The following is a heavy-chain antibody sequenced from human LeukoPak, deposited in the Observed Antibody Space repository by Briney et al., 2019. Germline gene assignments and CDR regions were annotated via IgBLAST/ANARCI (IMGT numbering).Heavy chain of an antibody. CDR1: GGSISSGAYY. CDR2: INHSGST. D-gene: IGHD6-13*01. Sequence: SETLSLTCTVSGGSISSGAYYWSWIRQHPGKGLEWIGEINHSGSTNYNPSLKSRVTISVDTSKNQFSLKLSSVTAADTAVYYCARAGIAAAGKDAFDIWGQGTMVTVSS. V-gene: IGHV4-61*08. J-gene: IGHJ3*02. CDR3: ARAGIAAAGKDAFDI.